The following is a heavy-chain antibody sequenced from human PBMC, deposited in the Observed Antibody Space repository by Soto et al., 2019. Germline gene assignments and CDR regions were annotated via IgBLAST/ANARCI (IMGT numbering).Heavy chain of an antibody. CDR1: NYSISSGYH. CDR2: IYQSGNT. V-gene: IGHV4-38-2*02. CDR3: VRGKVNFDF. Sequence: SETLSLTCIVSNYSISSGYHWGWIRQPPGKGLEGIGTIYQSGNTYQNPSLKSRVILSIDTSKNQFSLNLRNVTAADTAVYYCVRGKVNFDFWGKGIMVTV. J-gene: IGHJ4*02.